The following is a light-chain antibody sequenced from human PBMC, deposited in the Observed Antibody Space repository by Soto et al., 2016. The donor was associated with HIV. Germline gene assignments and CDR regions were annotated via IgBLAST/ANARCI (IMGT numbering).Light chain of an antibody. Sequence: SYELTQAPSVSVSPGQTARITCSGDLLPKQYTYWYQQKPGQAPVLVIQKDSERPSGIPERFSGSSSGTIVTLTISGVQAEDEADYYCQSADSSGTHWVFGRRTKLTV. J-gene: IGLJ3*02. V-gene: IGLV3-25*03. CDR3: QSADSSGTHWV. CDR1: LLPKQY. CDR2: KDS.